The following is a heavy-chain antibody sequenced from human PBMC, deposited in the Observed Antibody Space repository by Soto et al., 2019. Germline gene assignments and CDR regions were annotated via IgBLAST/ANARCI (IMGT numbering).Heavy chain of an antibody. CDR2: IRGSGGST. D-gene: IGHD3-10*01. Sequence: GGSLRLSCAASGFTFGSYAMSWVRQAPGKGLEWVSAIRGSGGSTYYADSVKGRFTISRDNSKNTLYLQMNSMRAEDTAVYYCAKKGSGSYVFDYWGQGTLVTVSS. V-gene: IGHV3-23*01. CDR3: AKKGSGSYVFDY. CDR1: GFTFGSYA. J-gene: IGHJ4*02.